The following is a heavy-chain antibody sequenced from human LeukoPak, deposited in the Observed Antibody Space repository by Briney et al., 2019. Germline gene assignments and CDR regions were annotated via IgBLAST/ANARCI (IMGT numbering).Heavy chain of an antibody. V-gene: IGHV3-74*01. CDR1: GFTVTNYW. J-gene: IGHJ4*02. CDR2: INSDGSNT. CDR3: AGGLSDYYYTVGY. D-gene: IGHD3-22*01. Sequence: GGSLRLSCTTSGFTVTNYWMHWVRQAPGKGLVWVSRINSDGSNTNYAGSVKGRFTISRDNARNTLYLQMNSLRAEDTAVYYCAGGLSDYYYTVGYWGQGTLVTISS.